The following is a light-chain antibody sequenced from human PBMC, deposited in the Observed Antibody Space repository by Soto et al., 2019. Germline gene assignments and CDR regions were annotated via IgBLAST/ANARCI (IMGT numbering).Light chain of an antibody. J-gene: IGKJ1*01. Sequence: DIQMTQSPSTLPASVGDRVTITCRASQSISSWLAWYQQKPGKAPKLLIYKASTLESGVPSKFSGSGSGTEFSLTISSLQTEDFATYYCQQYNAYPWTFGQGTKVDVK. CDR3: QQYNAYPWT. V-gene: IGKV1-5*03. CDR1: QSISSW. CDR2: KAS.